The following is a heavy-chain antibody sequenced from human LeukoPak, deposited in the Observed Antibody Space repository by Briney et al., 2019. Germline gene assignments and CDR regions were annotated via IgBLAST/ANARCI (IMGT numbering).Heavy chain of an antibody. CDR3: ARDLYPYCSGGNCYSGY. CDR2: ISAYNGNT. CDR1: GYTFTSYG. Sequence: ASVKVSCKASGYTFTSYGISWVRQAPGQGLEWMGWISAYNGNTNYAQKLQGRVTMTTDTSTSTAYMELRSLRSDDTAVYYCARDLYPYCSGGNCYSGYWGQGTLVTVSS. V-gene: IGHV1-18*01. D-gene: IGHD2-15*01. J-gene: IGHJ4*02.